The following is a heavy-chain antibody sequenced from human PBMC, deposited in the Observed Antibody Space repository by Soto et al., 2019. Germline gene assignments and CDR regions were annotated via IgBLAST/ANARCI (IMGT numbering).Heavy chain of an antibody. V-gene: IGHV1-69*01. CDR2: IIPIFGTA. Sequence: QVQLVQSGAEVKKPGSSVKVSCKASGGTFSSYAISWVRQAPGQGLEWMGGIIPIFGTANYAQKFQGRVTITADESTSTAYMELSSLRSEDTAVYYCARLWARIVATIGEYYFDYRGQGTLVTVSS. CDR3: ARLWARIVATIGEYYFDY. J-gene: IGHJ4*02. CDR1: GGTFSSYA. D-gene: IGHD5-12*01.